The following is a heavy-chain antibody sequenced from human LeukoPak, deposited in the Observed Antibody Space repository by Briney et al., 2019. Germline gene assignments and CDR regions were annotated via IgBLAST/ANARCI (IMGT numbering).Heavy chain of an antibody. D-gene: IGHD1-14*01. CDR3: ARGVEPLAANTLAY. J-gene: IGHJ4*02. Sequence: GGSLRLSCAASGFTVITNDMTCVRQAPGEGLEWVSVLYSDGNTKYADSVQGRFTISRDNSKNTLYLEMNSLSPDDTAVYYCARGVEPLAANTLAYWGQGTLVTVSS. CDR2: LYSDGNT. V-gene: IGHV3-53*01. CDR1: GFTVITND.